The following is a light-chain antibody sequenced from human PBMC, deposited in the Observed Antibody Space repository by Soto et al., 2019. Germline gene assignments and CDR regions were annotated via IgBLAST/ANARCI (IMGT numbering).Light chain of an antibody. CDR2: EVS. V-gene: IGLV2-23*02. Sequence: QSALTQPASVSGSPGQSITISCTGTSSDVGSYNLVSWYQQHPGKAPKLMIYEVSKRPSGVSNRFSGSKSGNTASPTISGLQAEDEADYYCCSYAGSSTFWVFGGGTQLTVL. CDR3: CSYAGSSTFWV. J-gene: IGLJ3*02. CDR1: SSDVGSYNL.